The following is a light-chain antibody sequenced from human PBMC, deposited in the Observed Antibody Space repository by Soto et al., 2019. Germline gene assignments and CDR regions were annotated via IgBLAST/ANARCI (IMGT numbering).Light chain of an antibody. J-gene: IGKJ5*01. V-gene: IGKV2-28*01. CDR3: MQALQTPLT. Sequence: DIVMTQSPLSLPVTPGEPASISCRSSQSLLHSNGYNYLDSYLQKPGQSPQLLIYLGSNRASGVPDRFSGSGSGTDFTLKISRVEAEDVGVYYCMQALQTPLTFGQGTRLEIK. CDR2: LGS. CDR1: QSLLHSNGYNY.